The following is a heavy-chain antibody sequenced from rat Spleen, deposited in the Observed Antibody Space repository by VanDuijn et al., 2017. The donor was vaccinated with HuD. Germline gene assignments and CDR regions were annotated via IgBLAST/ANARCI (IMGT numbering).Heavy chain of an antibody. V-gene: IGHV5-20*01. CDR1: GFTFSDYY. J-gene: IGHJ2*01. Sequence: EVQLVESGGGLVQPGRSLKLSCAASGFTFSDYYMTWVRQAPTRGLEWVASINYNGDGIHYRDSVKGRFTISRDNAKSTLYLQMDSLRSEDTATYYCARSYSGYVRYYFDYWGQGVMVTVSS. CDR3: ARSYSGYVRYYFDY. D-gene: IGHD4-3*01. CDR2: INYNGDGI.